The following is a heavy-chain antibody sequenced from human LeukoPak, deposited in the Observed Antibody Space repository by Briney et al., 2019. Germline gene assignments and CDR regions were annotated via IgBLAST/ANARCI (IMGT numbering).Heavy chain of an antibody. V-gene: IGHV3-7*03. J-gene: IGHJ4*02. CDR1: GFTFSTYW. CDR2: IKQDGGEK. CDR3: AKAGTIFWRPVFDY. Sequence: PGGSLRLSCAASGFTFSTYWMSWVRQAPGKGLEWVANIKQDGGEKYYVDSVKGRFTISRDNAKNSLYLQMNSLRAEDTAVYYCAKAGTIFWRPVFDYWGQGTLVTVSS. D-gene: IGHD3-9*01.